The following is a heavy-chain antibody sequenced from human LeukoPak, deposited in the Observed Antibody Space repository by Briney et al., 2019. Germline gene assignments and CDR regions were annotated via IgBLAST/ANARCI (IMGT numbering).Heavy chain of an antibody. CDR3: ARVPIPEVLWFGEEQGGYYYYYMDV. D-gene: IGHD3-10*01. CDR1: GYTFTSYG. Sequence: ASAKVSCKASGYTFTSYGISWVRQAPGQGLEWMGWISAYNGKTNYAQKLQGRVTMTTDTSTSTAYMELRSLRSDDTAMYYCARVPIPEVLWFGEEQGGYYYYYMDVWGKGTTVTISS. CDR2: ISAYNGKT. J-gene: IGHJ6*03. V-gene: IGHV1-18*01.